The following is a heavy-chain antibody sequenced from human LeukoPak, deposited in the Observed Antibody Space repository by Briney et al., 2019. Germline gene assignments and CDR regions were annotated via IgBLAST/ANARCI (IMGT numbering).Heavy chain of an antibody. D-gene: IGHD4-17*01. CDR1: GGSISSGGYS. CDR2: IYHSGST. V-gene: IGHV4-30-2*01. Sequence: PSQTLSLTCAVSGGSISSGGYSWSWIRQPPGKGLEWIGYIYHSGSTYYNPSLKSRVTISVDTSKNQFSLKLSSVTAADTAVYYCARTNYGEDYWGQGTLVTVSS. J-gene: IGHJ4*02. CDR3: ARTNYGEDY.